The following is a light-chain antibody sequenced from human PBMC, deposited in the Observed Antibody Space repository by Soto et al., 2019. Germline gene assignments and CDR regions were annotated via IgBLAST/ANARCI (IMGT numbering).Light chain of an antibody. Sequence: EVMMTQSPATLSVSPGERATLSCRASQSVSSNLVWYQQKPGQAPRLLIYGASTRATGIPARFSGSGSGTEFTLTISSLQSEDFVVYYCQQNNNWPWTFGQGTKVDI. CDR2: GAS. V-gene: IGKV3-15*01. J-gene: IGKJ1*01. CDR3: QQNNNWPWT. CDR1: QSVSSN.